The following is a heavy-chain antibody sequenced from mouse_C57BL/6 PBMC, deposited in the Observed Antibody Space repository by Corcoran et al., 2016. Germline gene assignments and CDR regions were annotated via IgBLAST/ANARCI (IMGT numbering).Heavy chain of an antibody. Sequence: EVQLQQSGPELVKPGASVKISCKASGYTFTDYYMNWVKQSHGKSLEWIGDINPNNGGTSYNQKFKGKATLTVDKSSSTAYMELRSLTSEDSAVYYCARFDGGNYDFDYWGQGTTLTVSS. J-gene: IGHJ2*01. CDR3: ARFDGGNYDFDY. CDR1: GYTFTDYY. V-gene: IGHV1-26*01. D-gene: IGHD2-1*01. CDR2: INPNNGGT.